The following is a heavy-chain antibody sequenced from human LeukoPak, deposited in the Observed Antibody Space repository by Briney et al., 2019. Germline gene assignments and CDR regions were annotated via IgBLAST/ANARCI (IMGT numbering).Heavy chain of an antibody. J-gene: IGHJ4*02. D-gene: IGHD6-13*01. Sequence: SETLSLTCTVSGGSISSYYWSWIRQPPGKGLEWIGYIYYSGSTNYNPSLKSRVTISVDTSKNQFPLKLSSVTAADTAVYYCARDLRKGGYDYWGQGTLVTVSS. CDR3: ARDLRKGGYDY. CDR1: GGSISSYY. CDR2: IYYSGST. V-gene: IGHV4-59*01.